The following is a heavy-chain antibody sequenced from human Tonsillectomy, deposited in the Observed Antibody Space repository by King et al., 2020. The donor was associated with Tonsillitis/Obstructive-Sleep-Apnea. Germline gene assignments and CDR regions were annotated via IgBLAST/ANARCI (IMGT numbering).Heavy chain of an antibody. CDR2: IGTAGDT. CDR3: ARAPDWYFVP. Sequence: EVQLVESGGGLVQPGGSLRLSCAASGFTFSSYDMHWVRQATGKGLEWVSAIGTAGDTYYPGYVKGRFTIARENAKNSLYPQLNSLRAGDTAVYYCARAPDWYFVPWGRGALVTVSS. CDR1: GFTFSSYD. J-gene: IGHJ2*01. V-gene: IGHV3-13*01.